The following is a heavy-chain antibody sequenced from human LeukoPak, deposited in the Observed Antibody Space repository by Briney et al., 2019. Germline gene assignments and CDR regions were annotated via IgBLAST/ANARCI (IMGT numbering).Heavy chain of an antibody. CDR3: AKGDLAYCGGDCYNAFDI. V-gene: IGHV3-30*02. D-gene: IGHD2-21*02. J-gene: IGHJ3*02. Sequence: GGSLRLSCAASGFTFSSYGMHWVRQAPGKGLEWVAFIRYDGSNKYYADSVKGRFTISRDNSKNTLYLQMNSLRAEDTAVYYCAKGDLAYCGGDCYNAFDIWGQGTMVTVSS. CDR2: IRYDGSNK. CDR1: GFTFSSYG.